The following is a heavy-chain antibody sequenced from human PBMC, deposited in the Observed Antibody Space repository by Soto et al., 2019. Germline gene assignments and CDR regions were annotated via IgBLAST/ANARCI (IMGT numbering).Heavy chain of an antibody. J-gene: IGHJ4*02. V-gene: IGHV1-69*13. Sequence: ASVKVSCKVSGYTLTELSMHWVRQAPGKGLEWMGGIIPIFGTANYAQKFQGRVTITADESTSTAYMELSSLRSEDTAVYYCARESRYCSGGSCYFLPGIDYWGQGTLVTVSS. D-gene: IGHD2-15*01. CDR3: ARESRYCSGGSCYFLPGIDY. CDR2: IIPIFGTA. CDR1: GYTLTELS.